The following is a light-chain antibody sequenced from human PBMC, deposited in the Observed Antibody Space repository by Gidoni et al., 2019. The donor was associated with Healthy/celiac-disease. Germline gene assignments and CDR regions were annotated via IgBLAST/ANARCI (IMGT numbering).Light chain of an antibody. CDR1: QSVSSW. CDR2: KAS. CDR3: QQYNSYSWT. J-gene: IGKJ1*01. Sequence: IRLTQSPSTLSASVGDRVTITARASQSVSSWLSWYQQKPGKAPKLLIYKASSLESGVPSRFSGSGAGTEFTLTISSLQPDDFATYYCQQYNSYSWTFGQGTKVEIK. V-gene: IGKV1-5*03.